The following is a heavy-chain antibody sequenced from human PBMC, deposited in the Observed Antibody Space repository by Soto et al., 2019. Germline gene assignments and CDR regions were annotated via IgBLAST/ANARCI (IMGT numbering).Heavy chain of an antibody. J-gene: IGHJ4*02. Sequence: PGGSLTLSWATTGLTSNRLWRSWVRQAPGKGPEWVASINQDGNNKQYVDSVKGRFTISRDNTKDSLYLQMNSLRAEDTAIYYCARGSAFIGLDYWGQGT. V-gene: IGHV3-7*01. CDR1: GLTSNRLW. CDR2: INQDGNNK. CDR3: ARGSAFIGLDY. D-gene: IGHD1-26*01.